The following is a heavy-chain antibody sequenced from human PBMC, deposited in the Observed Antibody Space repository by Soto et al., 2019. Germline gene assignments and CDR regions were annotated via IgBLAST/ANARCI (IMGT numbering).Heavy chain of an antibody. CDR2: ISRDGSNK. J-gene: IGHJ4*02. CDR3: ARSRNSAVADSFDF. CDR1: GFTFSRYA. V-gene: IGHV3-30*04. Sequence: LRLSCAASGFTFSRYAIHWVRQAPGKGLEWVAVISRDGSNKYYVDSVKGRFTISRDNSKNTLYLQMNSLRDEDTAVYYCARSRNSAVADSFDFWGQGTLVTVSS. D-gene: IGHD3-10*01.